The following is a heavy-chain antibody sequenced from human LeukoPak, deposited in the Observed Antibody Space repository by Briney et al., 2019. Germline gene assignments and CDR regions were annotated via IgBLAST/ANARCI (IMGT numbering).Heavy chain of an antibody. CDR3: AKDGSSGWYGIHWYFDL. CDR1: GFSFSSYG. D-gene: IGHD6-19*01. V-gene: IGHV3-30*18. J-gene: IGHJ2*01. Sequence: PGGSLRLSCAASGFSFSSYGMHWVRQAPGKGLEGVAAIPYDGRNNYYADSVKGRFTISRDNSKNTLSVQMNSLRAEDTAVYYCAKDGSSGWYGIHWYFDLWGRGTLVTVSS. CDR2: IPYDGRNN.